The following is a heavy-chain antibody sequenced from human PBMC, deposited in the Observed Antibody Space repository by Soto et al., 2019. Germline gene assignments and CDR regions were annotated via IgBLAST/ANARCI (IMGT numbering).Heavy chain of an antibody. CDR3: ASEQLVQDPWFDP. CDR1: GFTFSSYG. V-gene: IGHV3-33*01. Sequence: QVQLVESGGGVVQPGRSLRLSCAASGFTFSSYGMHWVRQAPGKGLEWVAVIWYDGSNKYYADSVKGRFTISRDNSKNTLYLQMNSLRAEDTAVYYCASEQLVQDPWFDPWGQGTLVTVSS. D-gene: IGHD6-13*01. CDR2: IWYDGSNK. J-gene: IGHJ5*02.